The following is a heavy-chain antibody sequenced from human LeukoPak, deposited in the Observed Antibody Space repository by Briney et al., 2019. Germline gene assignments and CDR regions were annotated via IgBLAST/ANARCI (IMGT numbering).Heavy chain of an antibody. V-gene: IGHV4-59*11. CDR1: GASISDHY. CDR2: IYYSGST. Sequence: SETLSLTCTVSGASISDHYWSWIRQPPGKGLEWLGYIYYSGSTNYNPSLKSRVTMSLDSSMNRFSLKLSSVTAADTARYYCAKDRRHRDGFNFWGQGTMVTVSS. J-gene: IGHJ3*01. D-gene: IGHD2-15*01. CDR3: AKDRRHRDGFNF.